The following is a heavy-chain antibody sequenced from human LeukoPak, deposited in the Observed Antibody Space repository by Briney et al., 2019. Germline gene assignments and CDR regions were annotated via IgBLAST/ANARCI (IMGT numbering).Heavy chain of an antibody. CDR2: IYYSGST. CDR1: GGSISSSSYY. V-gene: IGHV4-39*01. Sequence: SETLSLTCTVSGGSISSSSYYWSWIRQPPGKGLEWIGSIYYSGSTYYNPSLKSRVAISVDTSKNQFSLRLNSVTAADTAVYYCARSPRYYDSSGPLVLFDYWGQGTLVTVSS. D-gene: IGHD3-22*01. CDR3: ARSPRYYDSSGPLVLFDY. J-gene: IGHJ4*02.